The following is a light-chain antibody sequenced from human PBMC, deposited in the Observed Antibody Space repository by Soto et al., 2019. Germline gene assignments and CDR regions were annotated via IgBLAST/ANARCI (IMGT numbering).Light chain of an antibody. CDR1: QSISTY. J-gene: IGKJ4*01. Sequence: DIQSNQSPSSLSVSVGDRVTITCRASQSISTYLHWYQQKPGKAPNLLIYAASTLQSGVPSRFSGSGSGTDFTLTISSLQPEDFATYFCQHCYSTPLTFGGGTKVDIK. CDR3: QHCYSTPLT. V-gene: IGKV1-39*01. CDR2: AAS.